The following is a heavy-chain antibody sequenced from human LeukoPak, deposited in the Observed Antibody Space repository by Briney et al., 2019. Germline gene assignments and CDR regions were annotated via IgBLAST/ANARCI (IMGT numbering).Heavy chain of an antibody. D-gene: IGHD5-18*01. V-gene: IGHV1-46*01. CDR1: GYTFTSYY. J-gene: IGHJ6*04. Sequence: GASVKVSCKASGYTFTSYYMHWVRQAPGQGLEWMGIINPSGGSTSYAQKFQGRVTMTRDTSTSTVYMELSSLRSEDTAVYYCARLHPVQGYRESGYYYYYGMDVWGKGTTVTVSS. CDR3: ARLHPVQGYRESGYYYYYGMDV. CDR2: INPSGGST.